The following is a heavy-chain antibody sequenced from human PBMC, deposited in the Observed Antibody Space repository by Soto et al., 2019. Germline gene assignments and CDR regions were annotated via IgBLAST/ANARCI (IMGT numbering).Heavy chain of an antibody. Sequence: QVQLQESGPGLVKPSETLSLTCTVSGASVSFNYWSWIRQPPGKGLEWIGYVSYTGGTSYNPSLKNRVAMSVDTSKNQFSLKVDSVTAADTAVYYCARHAYCDGDCSPLLWGQGTLVTVSS. CDR3: ARHAYCDGDCSPLL. CDR2: VSYTGGT. J-gene: IGHJ4*02. CDR1: GASVSFNY. D-gene: IGHD2-21*02. V-gene: IGHV4-59*08.